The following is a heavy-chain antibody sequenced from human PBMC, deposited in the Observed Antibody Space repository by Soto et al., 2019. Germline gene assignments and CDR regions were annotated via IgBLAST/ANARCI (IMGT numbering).Heavy chain of an antibody. CDR3: AGGYSGYDSPYNWFDP. CDR1: GYTFTSYG. J-gene: IGHJ5*02. V-gene: IGHV1-18*01. D-gene: IGHD5-12*01. Sequence: ASVKVSCKASGYTFTSYGISWVRQAPGQGLEWMGWISAYNGNTNYAQKLQGRVTMTTDTSTSTAYMGLRSLRSDDTAVYYCAGGYSGYDSPYNWFDPWGQGTLVTVSS. CDR2: ISAYNGNT.